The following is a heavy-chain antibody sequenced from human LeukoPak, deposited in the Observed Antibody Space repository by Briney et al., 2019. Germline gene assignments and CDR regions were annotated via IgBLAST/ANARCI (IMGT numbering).Heavy chain of an antibody. CDR1: GFTFDDYT. CDR3: AKDLISVKYSSSPTRYGMDV. Sequence: GGSLRLSCAASGFTFDDYTMHWVRQAPGKGLEWVSLISWDGGSTYYADSVKGRFTISRDNSKNSLYLQMNSLRTEDTALYYCAKDLISVKYSSSPTRYGMDVWGQGTTVTVSS. V-gene: IGHV3-43*01. J-gene: IGHJ6*02. CDR2: ISWDGGST. D-gene: IGHD6-13*01.